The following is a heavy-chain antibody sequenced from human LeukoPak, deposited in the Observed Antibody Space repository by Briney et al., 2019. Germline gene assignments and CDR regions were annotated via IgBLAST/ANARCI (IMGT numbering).Heavy chain of an antibody. CDR1: GYTFTSYY. D-gene: IGHD6-6*01. CDR2: INPSGGST. J-gene: IGHJ5*02. Sequence: ASVKVSCKASGYTFTSYYMHWVRQAPGQGLEWMGIINPSGGSTSYAQKFQGRVTMTRDTSTSTVYMELSGLRSEDTAVYYCARVSSSYWFDPWGQGTLVTVSS. V-gene: IGHV1-46*01. CDR3: ARVSSSYWFDP.